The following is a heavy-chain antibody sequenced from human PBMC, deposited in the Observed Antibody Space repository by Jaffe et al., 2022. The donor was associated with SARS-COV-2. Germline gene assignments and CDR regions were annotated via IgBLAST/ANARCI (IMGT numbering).Heavy chain of an antibody. CDR2: ISYDGSNK. CDR3: ARNLPLTGEYYYYYGMDV. D-gene: IGHD7-27*01. CDR1: GFTFSSYA. V-gene: IGHV3-30-3*01. Sequence: QVQLVESGGGVVQPGRSLRLSCAASGFTFSSYAMHWVRQAPGKGLEWVAVISYDGSNKYYADSVKGRFTISRDNSKNTLYLQMNSLRAEDTAVYYCARNLPLTGEYYYYYGMDVWGQGTTVTVSS. J-gene: IGHJ6*02.